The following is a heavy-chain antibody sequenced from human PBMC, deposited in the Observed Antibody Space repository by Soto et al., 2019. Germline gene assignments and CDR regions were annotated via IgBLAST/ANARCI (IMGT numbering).Heavy chain of an antibody. D-gene: IGHD6-13*01. J-gene: IGHJ5*02. Sequence: ESLKISCKGSGYSFTSYWISWVRQMPGKGLEWMGRIDPSDSYINYSPPFQGHVTISADKSISTAYLQWSSLKASDTAMYYCARRHSSSSTFDPWGQGTLVTVSS. CDR2: IDPSDSYI. CDR3: ARRHSSSSTFDP. CDR1: GYSFTSYW. V-gene: IGHV5-10-1*01.